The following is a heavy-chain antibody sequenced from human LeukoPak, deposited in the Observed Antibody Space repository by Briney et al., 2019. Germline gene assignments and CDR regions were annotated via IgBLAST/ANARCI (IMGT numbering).Heavy chain of an antibody. J-gene: IGHJ4*01. CDR2: ISYDGSNK. CDR3: ARDRDGAYYDNPLDY. D-gene: IGHD3-22*01. CDR1: GFTFSSYA. V-gene: IGHV3-30-3*01. Sequence: GGSLRLSCAASGFTFSSYAMHWVRQAPGKGLEWVAVISYDGSNKYYADSVKGRFTISRDNSKNTLYLQMNSLRAEDTAVYYCARDRDGAYYDNPLDYWGHGTLVTVSS.